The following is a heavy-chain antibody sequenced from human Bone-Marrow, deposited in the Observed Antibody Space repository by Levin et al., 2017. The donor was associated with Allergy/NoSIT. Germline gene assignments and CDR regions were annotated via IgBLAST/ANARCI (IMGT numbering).Heavy chain of an antibody. V-gene: IGHV1-18*01. CDR1: GYTFTSYG. Sequence: EASVKVSCKASGYTFTSYGISWVRQAPGQGLEWMGWISAYNGNTNYAQKLQGRVTMTTDTSTSTAYMELRSLRSDDTAVYYCARAYSGFGELFGEFHYWGQGTLVTVSS. CDR3: ARAYSGFGELFGEFHY. J-gene: IGHJ4*02. CDR2: ISAYNGNT. D-gene: IGHD3-10*01.